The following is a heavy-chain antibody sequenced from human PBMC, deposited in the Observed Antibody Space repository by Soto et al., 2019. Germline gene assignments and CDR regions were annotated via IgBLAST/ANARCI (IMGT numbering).Heavy chain of an antibody. CDR3: ARDPAP. J-gene: IGHJ5*02. Sequence: QVQLQESGPGLVKPSQTLSLTGTVSGGSISTGGYYWSWIRQHPGKGLEWIGYIYNSATPYYNPSLNSRVTLSVDTSKNQFSLKLSSVTVADTAVYYCARDPAPWGQGALVTVSS. CDR1: GGSISTGGYY. V-gene: IGHV4-31*03. CDR2: IYNSATP.